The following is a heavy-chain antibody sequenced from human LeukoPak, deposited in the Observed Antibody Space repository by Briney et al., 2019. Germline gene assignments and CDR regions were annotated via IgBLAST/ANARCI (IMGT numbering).Heavy chain of an antibody. CDR2: ISYDGSNK. D-gene: IGHD5-12*01. Sequence: GGSLRLSCAASGFTFSSYGMHWVRQAPGKGLDWVAVISYDGSNKYYADSVKGRFTISRDNSKNTLFLQMNSLRAEDTAVYYCAKGSNRGVATIDYWGQGTLVTVSS. J-gene: IGHJ4*02. V-gene: IGHV3-30*18. CDR1: GFTFSSYG. CDR3: AKGSNRGVATIDY.